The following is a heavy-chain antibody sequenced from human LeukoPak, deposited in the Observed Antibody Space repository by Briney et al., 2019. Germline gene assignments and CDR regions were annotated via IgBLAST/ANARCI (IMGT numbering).Heavy chain of an antibody. D-gene: IGHD3-16*02. J-gene: IGHJ4*02. V-gene: IGHV4-59*08. Sequence: SETLSLTCTVSGGSFSSYYWSWIRQTPGKGLEWIGYIYYSGSTNYNPSLQSRVTIAMDTSKNQFSLKLYSVTAADTAVYYCARISLRLGELSSNWGQGTLVTVSS. CDR2: IYYSGST. CDR1: GGSFSSYY. CDR3: ARISLRLGELSSN.